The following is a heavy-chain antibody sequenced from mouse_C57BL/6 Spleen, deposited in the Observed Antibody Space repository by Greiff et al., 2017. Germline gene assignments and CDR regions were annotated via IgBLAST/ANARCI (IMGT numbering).Heavy chain of an antibody. CDR2: IYPGDGDT. CDR1: GYAFSSYW. D-gene: IGHD2-1*01. V-gene: IGHV1-80*01. CDR3: ARSTPYYFDY. J-gene: IGHJ2*01. Sequence: VMLVESGAELVKPGASVKISCKASGYAFSSYWMNWVKQRPGKGLEWIGQIYPGDGDTNYNGKFKGKATLTADKSSSTAYMQLSSLTSEDSAVYFCARSTPYYFDYWGQGTTLTVSS.